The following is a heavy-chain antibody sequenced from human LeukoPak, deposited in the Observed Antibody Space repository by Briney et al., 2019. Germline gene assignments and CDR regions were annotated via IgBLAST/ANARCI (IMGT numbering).Heavy chain of an antibody. D-gene: IGHD6-19*01. V-gene: IGHV4-39*07. Sequence: SETLSLTCSVSGGSITRNNYYWGWIRQPPGEGLEWIGTIYSSGSTYYNPSLNSRVTISIDTPKNQFSLRLSSVTAADTAVYYCARGRQWLVRRGYYYFDYWGQGTLVTVSS. CDR3: ARGRQWLVRRGYYYFDY. CDR1: GGSITRNNYY. J-gene: IGHJ4*02. CDR2: IYSSGST.